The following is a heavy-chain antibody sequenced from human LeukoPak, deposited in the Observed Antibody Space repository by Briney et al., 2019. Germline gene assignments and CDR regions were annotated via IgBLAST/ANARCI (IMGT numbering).Heavy chain of an antibody. D-gene: IGHD2-2*02. CDR3: ARLSEVVPAAIRFFDL. CDR2: IYYSGST. J-gene: IGHJ2*01. V-gene: IGHV4-59*12. Sequence: SETLSLTCTVSGGSISSYYWSWIRQPPGKGLEWIGYIYYSGSTNYNPSLKSRVTISVDTSKNQFSLKLSSVTAADTAVYYCARLSEVVPAAIRFFDLWGRGTLVTVSS. CDR1: GGSISSYY.